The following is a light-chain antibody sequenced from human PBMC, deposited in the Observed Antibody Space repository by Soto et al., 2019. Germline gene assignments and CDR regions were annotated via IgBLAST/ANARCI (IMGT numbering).Light chain of an antibody. Sequence: QSVLTQPPSASGTPGQRVTISCSGSSSNIGSNTVNWYQQLPGTAPELLIYSNNQRPSGVPDRFSGSKSGTSASLAISGRQSEDEADYYCAAWDDSLNAYVLGTGTKVTVI. CDR3: AAWDDSLNAYV. CDR2: SNN. CDR1: SSNIGSNT. J-gene: IGLJ1*01. V-gene: IGLV1-44*01.